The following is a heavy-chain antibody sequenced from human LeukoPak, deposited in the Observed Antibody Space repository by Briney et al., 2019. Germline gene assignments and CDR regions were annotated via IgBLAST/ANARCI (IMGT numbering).Heavy chain of an antibody. CDR1: GFTFSDYY. J-gene: IGHJ4*02. CDR2: TSSSGSII. V-gene: IGHV3-11*01. Sequence: GGSLRLSCAASGFTFSDYYMSWIRQAPGKGLEWVSYTSSSGSIIYYADSVKGRFTISRDNAKNSLYLQMNSLRVEDTAVYSCASAYCSSTSCYEYYFDYWGQGTLVTVSS. D-gene: IGHD2-2*01. CDR3: ASAYCSSTSCYEYYFDY.